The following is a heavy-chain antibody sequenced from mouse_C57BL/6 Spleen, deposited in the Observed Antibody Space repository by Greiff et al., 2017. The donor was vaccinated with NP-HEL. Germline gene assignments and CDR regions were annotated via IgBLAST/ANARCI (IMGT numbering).Heavy chain of an antibody. V-gene: IGHV1-26*01. CDR2: INPNNGGT. J-gene: IGHJ4*01. CDR3: ARRPYYAMDY. CDR1: GYTFTDYY. Sequence: EVQLQQSGPELVKPGASVKISCKASGYTFTDYYMNWVKQSHGKSLEWMGDINPNNGGTSYNQKFKGKATLTVDKSSSTAYMELRSLTSEDSAVYYCARRPYYAMDYWGQGTSVTVSS.